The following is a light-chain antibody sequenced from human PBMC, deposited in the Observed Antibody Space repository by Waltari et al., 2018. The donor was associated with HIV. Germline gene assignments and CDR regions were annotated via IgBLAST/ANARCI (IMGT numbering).Light chain of an antibody. J-gene: IGKJ3*01. V-gene: IGKV3D-15*01. CDR2: GAV. CDR3: QHDNKGLRSFT. Sequence: EIVLTQSPATLSVSPGEGATLSCRASQSVGNNLAWYQQKPGLAPRLLIYGAVTRATGIPTRFSGSGSGTDFNLTISSLQSEDFAVYYCQHDNKGLRSFTFGPGTKVDI. CDR1: QSVGNN.